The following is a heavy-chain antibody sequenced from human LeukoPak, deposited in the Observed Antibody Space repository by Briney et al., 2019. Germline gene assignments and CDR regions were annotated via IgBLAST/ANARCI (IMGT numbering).Heavy chain of an antibody. Sequence: PGRSLRLSCAASGFTFSSYGMHWVRQAPGKGLEWVAVISYDGSNKYYADSVKGRFTISRDNSKNTLYLQMNSLRAEDTAVYYCAKDLRGSGSRNYYGMDVWGQGTTVTVSS. CDR1: GFTFSSYG. CDR2: ISYDGSNK. V-gene: IGHV3-30*18. J-gene: IGHJ6*02. D-gene: IGHD3-10*01. CDR3: AKDLRGSGSRNYYGMDV.